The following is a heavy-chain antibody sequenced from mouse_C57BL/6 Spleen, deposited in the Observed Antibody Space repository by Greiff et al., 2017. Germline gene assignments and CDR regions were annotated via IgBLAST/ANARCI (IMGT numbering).Heavy chain of an antibody. D-gene: IGHD1-1*01. V-gene: IGHV6-3*01. J-gene: IGHJ1*03. CDR2: IRLKSDNYAT. Sequence: EVHLVESGGGLVQPGGSMKLSCVASGFTFSNYWMNWVRQSPEKGLEWVAQIRLKSDNYATHYAESVKGRFTISRDDSKSSVYLQMNNLRAEDTGIYYCTAGYYGSSYYWYFDVWGTGTTVTVSS. CDR3: TAGYYGSSYYWYFDV. CDR1: GFTFSNYW.